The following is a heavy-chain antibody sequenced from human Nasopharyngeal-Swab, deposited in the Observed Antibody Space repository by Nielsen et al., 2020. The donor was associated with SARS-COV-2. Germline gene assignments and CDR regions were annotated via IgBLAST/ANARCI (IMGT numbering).Heavy chain of an antibody. D-gene: IGHD1-20*01. CDR2: IKEDGSEK. Sequence: GESLKISCAASGFTFGNYWMSWVRQAPGKRLEWVANIKEDGSEKDYVDSVKGRFTIYGDNIKNSLYLQMNSLRVEDTAVYFCARLPRNNWRLDSWGQGILVTVSS. J-gene: IGHJ4*02. CDR3: ARLPRNNWRLDS. V-gene: IGHV3-7*03. CDR1: GFTFGNYW.